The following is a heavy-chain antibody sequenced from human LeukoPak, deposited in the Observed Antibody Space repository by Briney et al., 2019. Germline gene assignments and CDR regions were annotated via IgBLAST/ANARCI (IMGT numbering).Heavy chain of an antibody. D-gene: IGHD3-9*01. J-gene: IGHJ4*02. CDR3: ARRATYFGWRPSESPSCFDY. CDR1: GGSISSFY. Sequence: SETLSLTCTVSGGSISSFYWSWIRQPPGKGLEWIGYIYYTGSTNYNSSLKSRVTISVDTSKNQVSLKLSSVTAADTAMYYCARRATYFGWRPSESPSCFDYWGQGTLVTVSS. V-gene: IGHV4-59*08. CDR2: IYYTGST.